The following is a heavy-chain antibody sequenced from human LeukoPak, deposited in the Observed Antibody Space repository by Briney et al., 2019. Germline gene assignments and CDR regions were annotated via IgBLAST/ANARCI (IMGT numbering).Heavy chain of an antibody. V-gene: IGHV1-18*01. CDR2: ISAYNGNT. J-gene: IGHJ6*02. CDR3: ARDYYDSSGYYYYYYGMDV. CDR1: GYTFTIYG. D-gene: IGHD3-22*01. Sequence: ASVKVSCKASGYTFTIYGISWVRQAPGQGLEWMGWISAYNGNTNYAQKLQGRVTMTTDTSTSTAYMELRSLRSDDTAVYYCARDYYDSSGYYYYYYGMDVWGQGTTVTVSS.